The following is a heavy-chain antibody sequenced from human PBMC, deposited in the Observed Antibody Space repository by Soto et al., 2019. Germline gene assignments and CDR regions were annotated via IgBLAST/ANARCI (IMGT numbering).Heavy chain of an antibody. CDR3: ARDVRDTGYSYWFDP. CDR2: IKYSGTT. D-gene: IGHD3-9*01. V-gene: IGHV4-31*03. Sequence: SETLSLTCTVSGASVGSGGYYWSWIRQVPGKGLEWLGYIKYSGTTHYSPSLKSRVNISFAKSNTQVFLHLRFVTGADTAVYFCARDVRDTGYSYWFDPWGQGILVTVSS. J-gene: IGHJ5*02. CDR1: GASVGSGGYY.